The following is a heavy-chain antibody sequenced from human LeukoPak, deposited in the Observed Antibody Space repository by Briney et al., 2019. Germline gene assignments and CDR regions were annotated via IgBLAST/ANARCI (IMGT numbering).Heavy chain of an antibody. CDR2: INAGNGNT. V-gene: IGHV1-3*01. Sequence: ASVKVCCKASGYTFTSYAMHWVRQAPGQRLEWMGWINAGNGNTKYSQKFQGRVTITRDTSASTAYMELSSLRSEDTAVYYCARFRVERGLYYFDYWGQGTLVTVSS. CDR3: ARFRVERGLYYFDY. D-gene: IGHD1-1*01. CDR1: GYTFTSYA. J-gene: IGHJ4*02.